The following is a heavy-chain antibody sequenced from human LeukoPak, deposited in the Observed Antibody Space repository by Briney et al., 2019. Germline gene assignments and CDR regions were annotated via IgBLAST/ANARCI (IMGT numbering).Heavy chain of an antibody. D-gene: IGHD3-16*01. CDR1: GFSFSNYD. J-gene: IGHJ4*02. CDR2: ISTSGGST. Sequence: GGSLRLSCAASGFSFSNYDMIWVRQAPGKGLEWVSYISTSGGSTNYADSVKGRFTISRDNAKNSLYLQMNSLRAEDTALYYCARRTYVDYWGQGTLVTVSS. V-gene: IGHV3-48*03. CDR3: ARRTYVDY.